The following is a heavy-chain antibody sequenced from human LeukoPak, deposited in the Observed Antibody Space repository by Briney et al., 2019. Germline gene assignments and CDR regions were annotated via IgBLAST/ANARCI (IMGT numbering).Heavy chain of an antibody. CDR1: GFTFSSYS. J-gene: IGHJ4*02. Sequence: GGSLRLSCAASGFTFSSYSMNWVRQAPGKGLEWVSSISSSSSYIYYADSVKGRFTISRDNAKNSLYLQMNSLRAEDTAVYYCASTKAGYSSSWYPNDIFDYWGQGTLVTVSS. CDR2: ISSSSSYI. V-gene: IGHV3-21*01. CDR3: ASTKAGYSSSWYPNDIFDY. D-gene: IGHD6-13*01.